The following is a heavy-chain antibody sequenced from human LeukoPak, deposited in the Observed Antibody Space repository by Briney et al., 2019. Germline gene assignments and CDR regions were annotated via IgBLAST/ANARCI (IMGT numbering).Heavy chain of an antibody. CDR2: ISSSSRYI. D-gene: IGHD3-22*01. V-gene: IGHV3-21*01. CDR3: ARDPHYYDSSGYPLYYFDY. J-gene: IGHJ4*02. CDR1: GLTFSSYT. Sequence: GGSLRLSCAASGLTFSSYTMNWVRQAPGKGLEWVSSISSSSRYIYYADSVKGRFTISRDNAKNSLYLQMNSLRAEDTAVYYCARDPHYYDSSGYPLYYFDYWGQGTLVTVSS.